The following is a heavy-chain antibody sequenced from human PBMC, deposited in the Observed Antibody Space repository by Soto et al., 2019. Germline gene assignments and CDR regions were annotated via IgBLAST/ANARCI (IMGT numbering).Heavy chain of an antibody. V-gene: IGHV3-30-3*02. CDR2: ISSDGTDI. CDR1: GFTFSSYA. Sequence: QVQLVESGGGVVQPGRSLRLSYVVSGFTFSSYAMYWVRQAPGKGLEWVAAISSDGTDIHYADSVRGRFSISRDNFRNTLYLQMNSLRVDDTSVFYCAKDHGYRSTGFFWTFDHWGQGTLVTVSS. J-gene: IGHJ4*02. D-gene: IGHD3-22*01. CDR3: AKDHGYRSTGFFWTFDH.